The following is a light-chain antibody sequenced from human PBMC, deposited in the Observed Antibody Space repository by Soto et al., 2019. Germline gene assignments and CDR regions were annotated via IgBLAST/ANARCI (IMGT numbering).Light chain of an antibody. V-gene: IGLV2-8*01. J-gene: IGLJ1*01. CDR2: EVV. Sequence: QSVLTQPPSASGSPGQSVTISCTGTKNDIGVYDFVSWYQHHPGKAPRLIIYEVVQRPSGVPDRFSSSKSGNTASLTVSGLQAADEADYFCKSYAGSNTYVFGSGPKVTVL. CDR1: KNDIGVYDF. CDR3: KSYAGSNTYV.